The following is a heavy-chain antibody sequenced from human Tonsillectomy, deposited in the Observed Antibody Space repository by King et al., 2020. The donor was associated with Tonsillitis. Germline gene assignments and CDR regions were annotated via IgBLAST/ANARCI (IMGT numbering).Heavy chain of an antibody. CDR1: GGSISSSSYY. Sequence: QLQESGPGLVKPSETLSLTCTVSGGSISSSSYYWGWIRQPPGTGLEWIGSIYDSGSTYYNPSLKSRVTISVDTSKNQFSLKLSSVTAADTAVYYCARLRYSNYYYYYYMDVWGKGTTVTVSS. CDR2: IYDSGST. V-gene: IGHV4-39*01. D-gene: IGHD4-11*01. CDR3: ARLRYSNYYYYYYMDV. J-gene: IGHJ6*03.